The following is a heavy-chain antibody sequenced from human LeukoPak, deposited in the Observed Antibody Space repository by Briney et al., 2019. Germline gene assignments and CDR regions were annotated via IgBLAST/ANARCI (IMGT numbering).Heavy chain of an antibody. D-gene: IGHD1-26*01. CDR3: ARRGSYYKDYFDY. J-gene: IGHJ4*02. CDR1: GYTFINYW. CDR2: IYPGDSDT. Sequence: GESLKISCRGSGYTFINYWIAWVRQMPGKGLEWMGIIYPGDSDTKYSPSFQGQVTISADKSINTAFLQWSSLKASDTAMYYCARRGSYYKDYFDYWGQGTLVTVSS. V-gene: IGHV5-51*01.